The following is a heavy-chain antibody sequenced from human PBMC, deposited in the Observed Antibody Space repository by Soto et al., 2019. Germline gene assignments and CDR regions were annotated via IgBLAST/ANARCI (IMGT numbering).Heavy chain of an antibody. Sequence: EVQLLKSGGGLVQPGGSLRLSCAASGFTFSSYAMSWVRQAPGKGLEWVSAISGSGGSTYYADSVKGRFTISRDNSKNTLYLQMNSLRAEDTAVYYCAKDNSDYVWGSYRNLDYWDQGTLVTVSS. D-gene: IGHD3-16*02. J-gene: IGHJ4*02. CDR2: ISGSGGST. CDR3: AKDNSDYVWGSYRNLDY. CDR1: GFTFSSYA. V-gene: IGHV3-23*01.